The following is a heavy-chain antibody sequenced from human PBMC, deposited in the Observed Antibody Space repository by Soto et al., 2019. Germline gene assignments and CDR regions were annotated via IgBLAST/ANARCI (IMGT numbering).Heavy chain of an antibody. CDR3: ARGPPFH. CDR1: GGSFSGYY. Sequence: SETLSLTCAVYGGSFSGYYWSWIRQPPGKGLEWIGEINHSGSTNYNPSLKSRVTISVDTSKNQFSLKLSSVTAADTAVYYCARGPPFHWGQGTLVTVSS. D-gene: IGHD3-16*01. J-gene: IGHJ4*02. V-gene: IGHV4-34*01. CDR2: INHSGST.